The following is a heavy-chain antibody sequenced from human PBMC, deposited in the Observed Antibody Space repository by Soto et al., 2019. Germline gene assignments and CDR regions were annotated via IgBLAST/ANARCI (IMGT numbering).Heavy chain of an antibody. Sequence: EVQVVESGGGLVQPGGSLRPSCAASGFTFGIHWMTWVRQVPGKGLEWVANINQDGSDKYYVDSVKGRFIISRDNAKDSLYLQMNSLRVEDTAVYYCATSMRHTLDPWGQGTLVTVS. CDR3: ATSMRHTLDP. D-gene: IGHD2-21*01. CDR2: INQDGSDK. J-gene: IGHJ5*02. V-gene: IGHV3-7*01. CDR1: GFTFGIHW.